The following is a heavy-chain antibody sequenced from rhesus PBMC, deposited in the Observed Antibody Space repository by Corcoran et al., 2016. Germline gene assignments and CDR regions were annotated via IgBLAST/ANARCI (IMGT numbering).Heavy chain of an antibody. CDR3: ASDSAIAVADY. D-gene: IGHD6-37*01. V-gene: IGHV4S12*01. CDR1: GGTISRAYNY. Sequence: QVQVPESGPGVVKPSATLSLTCAVPGGTISRAYNYLSWLRQPPGKGLAWIGGIYRNSDSNNYNPSLKSRVPLSNDTSKNQFSLKLSSVTATDTALYYCASDSAIAVADYLGQGVLVTVSS. CDR2: IYRNSDSN. J-gene: IGHJ4*01.